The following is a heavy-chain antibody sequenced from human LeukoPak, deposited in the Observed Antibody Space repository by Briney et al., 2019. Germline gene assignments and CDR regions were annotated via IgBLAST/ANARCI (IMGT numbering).Heavy chain of an antibody. CDR1: GFTLSDYY. V-gene: IGHV3-11*05. J-gene: IGHJ4*02. Sequence: KTGGSLRLSCAASGFTLSDYYMSWIRQAPGKGLEWVSYISSGSRYIDYADSVEGRFTISRDNAKNSVYLQMTSLRAEDTAVYYCTRDQSGSGFNSDYWGQGTLVTVSS. CDR2: ISSGSRYI. D-gene: IGHD5-24*01. CDR3: TRDQSGSGFNSDY.